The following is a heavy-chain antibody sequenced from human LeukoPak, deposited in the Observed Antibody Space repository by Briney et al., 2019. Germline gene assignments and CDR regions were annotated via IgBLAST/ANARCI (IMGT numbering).Heavy chain of an antibody. J-gene: IGHJ4*02. CDR3: ARAQWLVPFYFDY. Sequence: PGGSLRLSCAASGFTVSSNYMSWVRQAPGKGLEWVSVIYSGGSTYYADSVKGRLTISRDNSKNTLYLQMNSLRAEDTAVYYCARAQWLVPFYFDYWGQGALVTVSS. CDR2: IYSGGST. D-gene: IGHD6-19*01. V-gene: IGHV3-53*01. CDR1: GFTVSSNY.